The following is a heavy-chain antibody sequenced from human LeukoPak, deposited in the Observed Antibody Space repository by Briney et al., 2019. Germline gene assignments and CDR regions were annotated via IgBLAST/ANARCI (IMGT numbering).Heavy chain of an antibody. D-gene: IGHD3-10*01. V-gene: IGHV1-18*01. CDR1: GYTFTSYG. J-gene: IGHJ5*02. CDR3: ARDFGGTGNWFDP. Sequence: ASVKLSCKASGYTFTSYGISWVRQPPGQGLEEMGWIRAYNGNTNYAQKLQGRVTMTTDTSTSTAYMELRSLRSDDTAVYYCARDFGGTGNWFDPWGQGTLVTVSS. CDR2: IRAYNGNT.